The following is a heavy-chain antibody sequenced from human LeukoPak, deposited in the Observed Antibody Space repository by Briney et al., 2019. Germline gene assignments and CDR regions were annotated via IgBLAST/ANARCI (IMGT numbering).Heavy chain of an antibody. D-gene: IGHD3-10*01. CDR2: IKQDGSEK. J-gene: IGHJ4*02. CDR1: GFSFSNYW. CDR3: ARDESMVRGVIPSFDY. Sequence: GGSLRLSCAASGFSFSNYWMKWVRQDPGKGLEWVANIKQDGSEKYYVDSVKGRFTISRDNAKNSLYLQMNSLRAEDTAVYYCARDESMVRGVIPSFDYWGQGTLVTVSS. V-gene: IGHV3-7*01.